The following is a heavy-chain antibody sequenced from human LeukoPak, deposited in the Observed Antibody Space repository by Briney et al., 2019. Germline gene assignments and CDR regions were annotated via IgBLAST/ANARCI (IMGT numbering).Heavy chain of an antibody. Sequence: GGSLRLSCAASGFTFSSYAVTWVCQAPGKGLEWVSAISGSGGSTYYADSVKGRFTISRDNSKNTLYLQMNSLRAEDTAMYYCAKGGYSSSSPPDYWGQGTLVTVSS. CDR3: AKGGYSSSSPPDY. J-gene: IGHJ4*02. CDR2: ISGSGGST. V-gene: IGHV3-23*01. CDR1: GFTFSSYA. D-gene: IGHD6-13*01.